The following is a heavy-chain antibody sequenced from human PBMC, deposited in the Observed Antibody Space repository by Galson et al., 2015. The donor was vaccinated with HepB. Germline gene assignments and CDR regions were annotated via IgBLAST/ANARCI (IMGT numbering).Heavy chain of an antibody. V-gene: IGHV3-30*18. D-gene: IGHD2-21*02. J-gene: IGHJ4*02. CDR2: ISYDGSNK. CDR3: AKGGFIVVVTATLDY. CDR1: GFTFSSYG. Sequence: SLRLSCAASGFTFSSYGMHWVRQAPGKGLEWVAVISYDGSNKYYADSVKGRFTISRDKSKNTLYLQMNSLRAEDTAVYYCAKGGFIVVVTATLDYWGQGTLVTVSS.